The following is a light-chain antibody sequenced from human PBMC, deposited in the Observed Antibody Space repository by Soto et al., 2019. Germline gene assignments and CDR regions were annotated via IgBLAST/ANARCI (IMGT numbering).Light chain of an antibody. Sequence: EIVLTQSAGTLSLSPGERATLSCRASQSVSSSYLAWYQQKPGQAPRLLIYGASSRATGIPDRFSGSGSGTDFTLTISRLEPEDFAVYYCQQYGSSPTFGQGTRLDIK. CDR2: GAS. V-gene: IGKV3-20*01. CDR3: QQYGSSPT. CDR1: QSVSSSY. J-gene: IGKJ5*01.